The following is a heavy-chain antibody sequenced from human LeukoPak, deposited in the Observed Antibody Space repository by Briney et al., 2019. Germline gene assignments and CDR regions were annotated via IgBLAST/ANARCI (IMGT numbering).Heavy chain of an antibody. J-gene: IGHJ3*02. CDR3: AKARGLIGGAFDI. Sequence: GSLRLSCAASGFTFSNYSMNWVRQAPGKGLEWVSLISWDGDTTYYADSVKGRFTSSRDNGKNSLFLQMNSLRTEDTALYYCAKARGLIGGAFDIWGQGTMVTVSS. CDR1: GFTFSNYS. D-gene: IGHD3-22*01. V-gene: IGHV3-43*01. CDR2: ISWDGDTT.